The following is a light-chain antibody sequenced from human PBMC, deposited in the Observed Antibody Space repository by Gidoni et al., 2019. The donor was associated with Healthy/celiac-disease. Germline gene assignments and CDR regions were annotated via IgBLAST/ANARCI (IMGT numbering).Light chain of an antibody. J-gene: IGKJ1*01. CDR2: AAS. V-gene: IGKV1-9*01. CDR1: QGISSY. Sequence: DIQLTQSPSFLSASVGDRVTIPCRARQGISSYLVWYQQKPGQAPQLLIDAASTLQSGVPSRFCGSGAGTVFTLTISSLQPEDVATYYCQQLNSYPWTFXXXTKVEIK. CDR3: QQLNSYPWT.